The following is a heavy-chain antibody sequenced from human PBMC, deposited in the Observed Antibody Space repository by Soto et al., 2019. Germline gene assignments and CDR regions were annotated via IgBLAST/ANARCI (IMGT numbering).Heavy chain of an antibody. CDR3: ARDGEWELVLESFYYYGMDV. Sequence: GGSLRLSCAASGFTFSSYVFHWVRQAPGKGLEWVAVISYVGSDKYYGDSVKGRFTISRDNSKNMLYLQMNSLRPEDTAVYYCARDGEWELVLESFYYYGMDVWGQGTTVTVSS. J-gene: IGHJ6*02. V-gene: IGHV3-30*03. D-gene: IGHD1-26*01. CDR2: ISYVGSDK. CDR1: GFTFSSYV.